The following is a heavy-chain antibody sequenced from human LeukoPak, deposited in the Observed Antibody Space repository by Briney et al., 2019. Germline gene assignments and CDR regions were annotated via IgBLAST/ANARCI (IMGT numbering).Heavy chain of an antibody. CDR2: IDPRGSYT. CDR3: ARLATFGDGFDI. Sequence: GESLKISCKGSGYDFTCYWISWVRPMPGKGLEWMGRIDPRGSYTNYSPSFEGHVTVSADKSINTAYLQWSSLKASDTAIYYCARLATFGDGFDIWGQGTMVTVSS. CDR1: GYDFTCYW. J-gene: IGHJ3*02. V-gene: IGHV5-10-1*01. D-gene: IGHD5-12*01.